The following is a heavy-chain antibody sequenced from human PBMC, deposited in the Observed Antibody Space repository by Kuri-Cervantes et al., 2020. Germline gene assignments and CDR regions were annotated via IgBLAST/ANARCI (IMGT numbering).Heavy chain of an antibody. D-gene: IGHD6-19*01. CDR1: GFIFDDFA. J-gene: IGHJ4*02. CDR3: AKVSGYNSGWLDY. Sequence: SLKISCAASGFIFDDFAMHWVRQAPGKGLEWVSGISWNSGNIDYADSVKGRFTISRDHAKNSLYLQMNSLRAEDTALYYCAKVSGYNSGWLDYWGRGTLVTVSS. CDR2: ISWNSGNI. V-gene: IGHV3-9*01.